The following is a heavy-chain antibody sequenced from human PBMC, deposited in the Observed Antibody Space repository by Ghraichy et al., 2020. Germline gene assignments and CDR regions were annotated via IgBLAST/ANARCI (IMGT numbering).Heavy chain of an antibody. D-gene: IGHD5-12*01. J-gene: IGHJ6*03. CDR2: INHSGST. CDR1: GGSFSGYY. Sequence: SETLSLTCAVYGGSFSGYYWSWIRQPPGKGLEWIGEINHSGSTNYNPSLKSRVTISVDTSKNQFSLKLSSVTAADTAVYYCARGASLVATIWSAGRPYYYYYMDVWGKGTTVTVSS. CDR3: ARGASLVATIWSAGRPYYYYYMDV. V-gene: IGHV4-34*01.